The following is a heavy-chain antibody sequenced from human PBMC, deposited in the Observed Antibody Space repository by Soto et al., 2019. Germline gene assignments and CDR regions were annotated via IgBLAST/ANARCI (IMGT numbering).Heavy chain of an antibody. D-gene: IGHD2-15*01. Sequence: QVQLVESGGGVVQPGRSLRLSCAASGFTFSSYGMHWVRQAPGKGLEWVAVIWYDGSNKYYADSVKGRFTTAIDNSKNTQYLQMNSLRADDTAVYYCARVLPDYYYYVMDVWGQGTTVTVSS. CDR3: ARVLPDYYYYVMDV. CDR1: GFTFSSYG. J-gene: IGHJ6*02. V-gene: IGHV3-33*01. CDR2: IWYDGSNK.